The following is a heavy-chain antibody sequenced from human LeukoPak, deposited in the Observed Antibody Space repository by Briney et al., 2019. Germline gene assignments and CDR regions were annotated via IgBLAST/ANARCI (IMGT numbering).Heavy chain of an antibody. CDR1: GFTFDDYA. CDR2: ISWNSGSI. V-gene: IGHV3-9*01. D-gene: IGHD5-12*01. J-gene: IGHJ4*02. Sequence: GGSLRLSCAASGFTFDDYAMHWVRHAPGKGLEWVSGISWNSGSIGYADSVKGRFTISRDNAKNSLYLQMNSLRAEDTALYYCAKDIDIVATIGVCFDYWGQGTLVTVSS. CDR3: AKDIDIVATIGVCFDY.